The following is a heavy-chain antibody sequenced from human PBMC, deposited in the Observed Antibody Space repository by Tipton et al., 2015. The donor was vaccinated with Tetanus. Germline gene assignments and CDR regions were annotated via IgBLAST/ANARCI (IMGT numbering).Heavy chain of an antibody. CDR3: ARVGNTMIGGQATHFDY. V-gene: IGHV4-31*03. Sequence: TLSLTCTVSGGSANSGRYYWTWIRQHPGKGLEWIGYVYYSGSATYNPSLKRRVVISVDTSKDQFSLKMNSVTAADTAVYYCARVGNTMIGGQATHFDYWGPGALVTVSS. J-gene: IGHJ4*02. CDR2: VYYSGSA. CDR1: GGSANSGRYY. D-gene: IGHD3-10*01.